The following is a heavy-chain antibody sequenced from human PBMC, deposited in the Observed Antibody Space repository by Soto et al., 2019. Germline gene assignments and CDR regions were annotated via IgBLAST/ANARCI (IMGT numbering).Heavy chain of an antibody. Sequence: EVQLVESGGGLVQPGGSLRLSCAASGFTFSSYWMSWVRQAPGKGLEWVANIKSDGSEKYYVDSVRGRFTISRDNVENSLNLQMNSLSAEDAALYYCARDEARPLGYWGQGTMVTVSS. CDR3: ARDEARPLGY. J-gene: IGHJ4*02. V-gene: IGHV3-7*01. CDR1: GFTFSSYW. D-gene: IGHD6-6*01. CDR2: IKSDGSEK.